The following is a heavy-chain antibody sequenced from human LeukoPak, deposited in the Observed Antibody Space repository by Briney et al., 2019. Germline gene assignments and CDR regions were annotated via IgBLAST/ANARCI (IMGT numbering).Heavy chain of an antibody. J-gene: IGHJ3*02. CDR2: MNPNSGNT. Sequence: ASVKVSCKASGYTFTSYDINWVRQATGQGLEWMGWMNPNSGNTGYAQKFQGRVTITADESTSTAYMELSSLRPEDTAVYYCARVSVTMIVVVKGAFDIWGQGTMVTVSS. D-gene: IGHD3-22*01. V-gene: IGHV1-8*01. CDR3: ARVSVTMIVVVKGAFDI. CDR1: GYTFTSYD.